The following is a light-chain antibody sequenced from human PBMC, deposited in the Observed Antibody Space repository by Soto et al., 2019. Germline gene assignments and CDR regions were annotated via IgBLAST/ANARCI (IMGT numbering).Light chain of an antibody. CDR2: LSSDGSH. J-gene: IGLJ3*02. V-gene: IGLV4-69*01. CDR3: QTWGTGIWV. CDR1: SGHSSDA. Sequence: QLVLTQSPSASASLGASVKLTCTLSSGHSSDAIAWHQQQPEKGPRFFMKLSSDGSHYKGDGIPDRFSGSSSGAERYLIISSLQSEDEAVYYCQTWGTGIWVFGGGTKVTVL.